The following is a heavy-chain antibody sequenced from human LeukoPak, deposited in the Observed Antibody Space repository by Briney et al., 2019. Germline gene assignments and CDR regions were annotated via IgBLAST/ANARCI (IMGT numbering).Heavy chain of an antibody. CDR3: ARDGITMVRRVDY. J-gene: IGHJ4*02. CDR2: ISSSSSYI. CDR1: GFTFSSYS. Sequence: GGSLRLSCAASGFTFSSYSMNWVRQAPGKGLEWVSSISSSSSYIYYADSVKGRFTISRDNAKNSLYLQMNSLRAEDTAVYYCARDGITMVRRVDYWGQGTLVTVSS. V-gene: IGHV3-21*01. D-gene: IGHD3-10*01.